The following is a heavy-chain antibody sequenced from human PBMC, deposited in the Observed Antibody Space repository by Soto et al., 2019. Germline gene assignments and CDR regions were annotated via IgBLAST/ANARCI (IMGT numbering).Heavy chain of an antibody. Sequence: SETLSLTCSFSGRSVIRSSYYWGWIRQPPGKGLERIGSIYYGRTTYCPSLKSRVTISIDTSKNQFSLKLTSVTAADTAVYYCAKHGASSPFGFWGQGKMVAVSS. CDR3: AKHGASSPFGF. CDR2: IYYGRTT. D-gene: IGHD1-26*01. V-gene: IGHV4-39*01. J-gene: IGHJ3*01. CDR1: GRSVIRSSYY.